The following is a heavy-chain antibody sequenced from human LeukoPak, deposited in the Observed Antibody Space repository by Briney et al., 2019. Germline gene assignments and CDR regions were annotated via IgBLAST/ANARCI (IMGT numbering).Heavy chain of an antibody. V-gene: IGHV4-34*01. J-gene: IGHJ3*02. CDR1: GGSFSGYY. Sequence: SETLSLTCAVYGGSFSGYYWSWIRQPPGKGLEWIGEINHSGSTNYNPSLKSRVTISVDTSKNQFSLKLSSVTAADTAVYYCARGLAFDIWGQGTMVTVSS. CDR3: ARGLAFDI. CDR2: INHSGST.